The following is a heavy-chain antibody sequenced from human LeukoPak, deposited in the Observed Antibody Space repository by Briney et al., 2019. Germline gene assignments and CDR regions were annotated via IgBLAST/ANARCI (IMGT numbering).Heavy chain of an antibody. J-gene: IGHJ4*02. CDR2: ISTYNGNT. D-gene: IGHD4-17*01. CDR3: AREGPYGDYSDY. V-gene: IGHV1-18*01. CDR1: GYTFTSYV. Sequence: ASVKVSCKASGYTFTSYVINWVRQAPGQGLEWMGWISTYNGNTNYAQELQGRVTMTTNTSTTTAYMELRSLRSEDTAMYYCAREGPYGDYSDYWGQGTLVTVSS.